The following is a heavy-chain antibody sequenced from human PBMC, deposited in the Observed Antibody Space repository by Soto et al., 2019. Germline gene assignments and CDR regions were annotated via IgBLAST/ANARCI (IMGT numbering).Heavy chain of an antibody. V-gene: IGHV4-34*01. CDR2: INHSGST. Sequence: PSETLSLTCAVYGGSFSCYYWSWIRQPPGKGLEWIGEINHSGSTNYNPSLKSRVTISVDTSKNQFSLKLSSVTAADTAVYYCARGGRVRGVLAYYYGMDVCGQLTTVTASS. D-gene: IGHD3-10*01. J-gene: IGHJ6*02. CDR3: ARGGRVRGVLAYYYGMDV. CDR1: GGSFSCYY.